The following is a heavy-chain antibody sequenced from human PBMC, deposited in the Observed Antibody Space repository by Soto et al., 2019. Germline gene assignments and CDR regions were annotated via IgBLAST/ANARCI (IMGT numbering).Heavy chain of an antibody. CDR1: GFTFSIYG. D-gene: IGHD3-22*01. CDR2: ISYYGSNK. CDR3: AKDIRRYYDSSGYYYYYYGMDV. Sequence: GFRRLSCSASGFTFSIYGMHWVRQAPGKGLEGVAVISYYGSNKYYADSVKGRFTISRDNSKNTLYLQMNSLRAEDTAVYYCAKDIRRYYDSSGYYYYYYGMDVWGQGTTVTV. V-gene: IGHV3-30*18. J-gene: IGHJ6*02.